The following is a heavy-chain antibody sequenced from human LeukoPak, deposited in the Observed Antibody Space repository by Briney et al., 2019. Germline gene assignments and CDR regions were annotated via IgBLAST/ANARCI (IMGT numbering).Heavy chain of an antibody. D-gene: IGHD5-12*01. J-gene: IGHJ4*02. V-gene: IGHV3-23*01. CDR3: AKASLGLWLPLYYFDY. CDR1: GLTFSSYS. CDR2: IGGSGGST. Sequence: GGSLRLSCAASGLTFSSYSMSWVRQAPGKGLEWVSAIGGSGGSTYYADSVKGRFTISRDNSKNTLYLQMNSLRAEDTAVYYCAKASLGLWLPLYYFDYWGQGTLVTVSS.